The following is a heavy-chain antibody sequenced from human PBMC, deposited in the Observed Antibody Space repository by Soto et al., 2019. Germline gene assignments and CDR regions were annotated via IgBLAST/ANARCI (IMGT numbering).Heavy chain of an antibody. Sequence: GASVKVSCKASGGTFSSYAISWVRQAPGQGLEWMGGIIPIFGTANYAQKFQGRVTITADESTSTAYMELSSLRSEDTAVYYCARDRVYCGGDCYSLYGMDVWGQGTTVTVS. CDR3: ARDRVYCGGDCYSLYGMDV. D-gene: IGHD2-21*02. CDR2: IIPIFGTA. J-gene: IGHJ6*02. V-gene: IGHV1-69*13. CDR1: GGTFSSYA.